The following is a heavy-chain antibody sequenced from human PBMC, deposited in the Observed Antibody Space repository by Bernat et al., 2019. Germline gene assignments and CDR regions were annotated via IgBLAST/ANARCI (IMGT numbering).Heavy chain of an antibody. CDR3: ATARLGENFDY. J-gene: IGHJ4*02. CDR2: ISSSSSYI. Sequence: EVQLVESGGGLVKPGGSLRLSCAASGFTFSSYSMNWVRQAPGKGLEWVSSISSSSSYIYYADSVKGRFTISRDNAKNSLYLQMNSLRAEDTAVYYWATARLGENFDYWGQGTLVTVSS. CDR1: GFTFSSYS. D-gene: IGHD3-10*01. V-gene: IGHV3-21*01.